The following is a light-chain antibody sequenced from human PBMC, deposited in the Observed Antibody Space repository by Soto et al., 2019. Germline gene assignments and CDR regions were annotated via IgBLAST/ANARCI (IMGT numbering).Light chain of an antibody. CDR2: DVS. V-gene: IGLV2-14*01. CDR1: SSDVGGYNY. J-gene: IGLJ3*02. CDR3: SSYTSSSRGV. Sequence: QSALTQPASVSGSPGQSINISCTGTSSDVGGYNYVSWYQQHPGKAPKLMIYDVSNRPSGVSNRFSGSKSGNTASLTISGLQAEDEADYYCSSYTSSSRGVFGGGTKLTVL.